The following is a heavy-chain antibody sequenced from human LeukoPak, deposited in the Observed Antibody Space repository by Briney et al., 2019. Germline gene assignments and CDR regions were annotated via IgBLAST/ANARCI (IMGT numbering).Heavy chain of an antibody. V-gene: IGHV3-21*01. CDR3: ARDLVV. J-gene: IGHJ4*02. D-gene: IGHD2-21*01. CDR2: ISSSGSHR. Sequence: GGSLRLPCGGSGFTFSGYAMNWVRQAPGKGLEWVSSISSSGSHRYYGDSVKGRFTISRDNAKNSLYLQMNSLRAEDTAVYYCARDLVVGGQGTLVTVSS. CDR1: GFTFSGYA.